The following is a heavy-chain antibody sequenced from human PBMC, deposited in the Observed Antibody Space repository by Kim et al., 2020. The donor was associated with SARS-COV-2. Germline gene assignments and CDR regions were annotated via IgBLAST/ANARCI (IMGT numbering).Heavy chain of an antibody. D-gene: IGHD2-15*01. J-gene: IGHJ4*02. CDR3: AGPRYSS. Sequence: DGSQKDYIDSVKGRVTISRDNAKNSVYLQMNSLRAEDTAVYYGAGPRYSSWGQGILVTVSS. CDR2: DGSQK. V-gene: IGHV3-7*01.